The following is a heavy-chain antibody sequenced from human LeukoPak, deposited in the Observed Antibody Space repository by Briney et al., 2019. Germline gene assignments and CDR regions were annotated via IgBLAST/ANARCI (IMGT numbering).Heavy chain of an antibody. CDR2: IYTSGST. CDR3: ARDSRRMYYYDSSGPRYMDV. J-gene: IGHJ6*03. D-gene: IGHD3-22*01. Sequence: SQTLSLTCTVSGGSVSSGSYYWSWIRQPAGKGLEWIGRIYTSGSTNYNPSLKSRVTISVDTSKNQFSLKLSSVTAADTAVYYCARDSRRMYYYDSSGPRYMDVWGKGTTVTISS. V-gene: IGHV4-61*02. CDR1: GGSVSSGSYY.